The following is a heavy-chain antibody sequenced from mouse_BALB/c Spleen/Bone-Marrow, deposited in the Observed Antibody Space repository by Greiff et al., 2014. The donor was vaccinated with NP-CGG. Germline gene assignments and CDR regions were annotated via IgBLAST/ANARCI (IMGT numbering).Heavy chain of an antibody. J-gene: IGHJ4*01. Sequence: EVQLVESGGGLVKPGGSLKLACAASGFTFSDYYMYWVRQTPEKRLEWVATICDGGGYTYYPDSVWGRFTISRDNAKNNLYLQMSSLKSEDTAMYYCARSGERYGAMDYWGQGTSVTVFS. D-gene: IGHD2-10*02. CDR2: ICDGGGYT. CDR1: GFTFSDYY. CDR3: ARSGERYGAMDY. V-gene: IGHV5-4*02.